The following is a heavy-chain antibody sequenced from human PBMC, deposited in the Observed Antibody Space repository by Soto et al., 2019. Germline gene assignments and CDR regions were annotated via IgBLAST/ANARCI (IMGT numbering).Heavy chain of an antibody. CDR3: ARGTDIVVVVAAGIDAFDI. D-gene: IGHD2-15*01. CDR1: GYSFTSYW. Sequence: GESLKISCKGSGYSFTSYWIGWVRQMPGKGLEWMGIIYPGDSDTRYSPSFQGQVTISADKSISTAYLQWSSLKASDTAMYYCARGTDIVVVVAAGIDAFDIWGQGTMVTVSS. V-gene: IGHV5-51*01. CDR2: IYPGDSDT. J-gene: IGHJ3*02.